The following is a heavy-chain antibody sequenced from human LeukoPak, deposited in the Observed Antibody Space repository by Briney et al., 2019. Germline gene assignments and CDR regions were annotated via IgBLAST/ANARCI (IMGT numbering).Heavy chain of an antibody. CDR3: ARERWGSARYYFDY. CDR2: IYTSGST. V-gene: IGHV4-4*07. CDR1: GGSISSYY. Sequence: TSETLSLTCTVSGGSISSYYWSWIRQPAGKGLEWIGRIYTSGSTNYNPSLKSRVTISVDTSKNQFSLKLSSATAAETAVYYCARERWGSARYYFDYWGQGTLVTVSS. J-gene: IGHJ4*02. D-gene: IGHD4-23*01.